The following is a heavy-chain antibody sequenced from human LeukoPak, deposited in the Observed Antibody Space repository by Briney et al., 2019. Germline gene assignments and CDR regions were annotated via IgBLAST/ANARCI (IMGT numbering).Heavy chain of an antibody. CDR3: ARRQYCSSTSCYTDFDY. V-gene: IGHV5-51*01. J-gene: IGHJ4*02. D-gene: IGHD2-2*02. CDR1: GYIFTNYW. Sequence: GESLKISCKGSGYIFTNYWIGWVRQMPGEGLEWMGIIYPGDSDTRYSPSFQGQVTISADKSISTASLQWSSLKASGTAMYYCARRQYCSSTSCYTDFDYWGQGTLVTVSS. CDR2: IYPGDSDT.